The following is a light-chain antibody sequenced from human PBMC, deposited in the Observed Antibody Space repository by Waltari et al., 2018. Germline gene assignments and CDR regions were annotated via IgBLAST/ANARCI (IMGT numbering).Light chain of an antibody. CDR3: QQYYTTPT. CDR1: QTVLYSSNNKNY. Sequence: DIVMTQSPDSLAVSVGERDTITCKSSQTVLYSSNNKNYLAWYQQKAGQSPKLLLYCASTRESGVPYRFSGSGSGTDFTLTINSLQAEDVAVYYCQQYYTTPTFGQGTKVEIK. CDR2: CAS. J-gene: IGKJ1*01. V-gene: IGKV4-1*01.